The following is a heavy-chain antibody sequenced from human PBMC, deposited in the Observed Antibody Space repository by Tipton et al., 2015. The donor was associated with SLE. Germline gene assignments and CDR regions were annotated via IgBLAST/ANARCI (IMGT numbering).Heavy chain of an antibody. CDR2: ISSSGSTI. J-gene: IGHJ2*01. CDR3: AREGRDYWYFDL. CDR1: GFTFSDYY. V-gene: IGHV3-11*04. Sequence: SLRLSCAASGFTFSDYYMSWIRQAPGKGLEWVSYISSSGSTIYYADSVKGRFTIFRENAKNSMYLQMNSLRAGDTAVYYCAREGRDYWYFDLWGRGTLVTVSS.